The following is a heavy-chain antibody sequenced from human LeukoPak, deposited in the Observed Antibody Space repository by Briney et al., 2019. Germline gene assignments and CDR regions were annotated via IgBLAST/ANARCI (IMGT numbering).Heavy chain of an antibody. Sequence: GGSLRLSCAASGFTFNSYAMNWVRQAPGKGLEWVSSISGGGETTYYADSAKGRFTISRDNSQNTLYLQMNSLRAEDTAVYYCARDYADYVGYFFFDYWGQGTPVTVSS. CDR2: ISGGGETT. CDR3: ARDYADYVGYFFFDY. J-gene: IGHJ4*02. V-gene: IGHV3-23*01. CDR1: GFTFNSYA. D-gene: IGHD4-17*01.